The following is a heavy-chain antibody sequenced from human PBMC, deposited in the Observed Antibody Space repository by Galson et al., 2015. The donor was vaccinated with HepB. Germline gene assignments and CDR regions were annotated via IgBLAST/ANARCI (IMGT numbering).Heavy chain of an antibody. CDR3: ARPLGYCSSTSCRDKKRYYYYGMDV. D-gene: IGHD2-2*01. CDR1: GYSFTSYW. CDR2: IDPSDSYT. Sequence: QSGAEVKKPGESLRISCKGSGYSFTSYWISWVRQMPGKGLEWMGRIDPSDSYTNYSPSFQGHVTISADKSISTAYLQWSSLKASDTAMYYCARPLGYCSSTSCRDKKRYYYYGMDVWGQGTTVTVSS. J-gene: IGHJ6*02. V-gene: IGHV5-10-1*01.